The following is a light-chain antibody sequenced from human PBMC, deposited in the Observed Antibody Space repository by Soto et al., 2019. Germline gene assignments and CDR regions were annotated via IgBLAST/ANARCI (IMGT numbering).Light chain of an antibody. CDR2: GDN. CDR3: QSYDNSLNHVV. J-gene: IGLJ2*01. Sequence: QSVLTQPPSMSWAPGQRVTIPCTGSSSNIGSFYDVHWYQQLPGTVPKLLIYGDNNRPSGVPDRFSASKSGTAASLAITGLQAEDEADYYCQSYDNSLNHVVFGGGTKLTVL. CDR1: SSNIGSFYD. V-gene: IGLV1-40*01.